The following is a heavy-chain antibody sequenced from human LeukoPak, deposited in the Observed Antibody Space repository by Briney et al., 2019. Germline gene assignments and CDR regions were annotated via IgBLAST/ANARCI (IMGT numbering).Heavy chain of an antibody. CDR3: ARDLHCIAVAVSWFDP. V-gene: IGHV1-69*04. D-gene: IGHD6-19*01. CDR2: IIPIRGRA. J-gene: IGHJ5*02. CDR1: GCTFTSYA. Sequence: SVKVSCKASGCTFTSYAISWVRQAPGQGLEWMGRIIPIRGRANYAQKFQGRVTITADTSTSTAYMELSSLRSEDTAVYYCARDLHCIAVAVSWFDPWGQGTLVTVSS.